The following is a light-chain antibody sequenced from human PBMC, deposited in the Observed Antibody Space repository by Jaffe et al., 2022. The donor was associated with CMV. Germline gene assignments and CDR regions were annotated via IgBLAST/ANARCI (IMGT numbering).Light chain of an antibody. Sequence: VLTQSPGILSVSPGERATLSCRASQSVSSNFLAWYQQRPGQAPRLLMYGASTRAAGIPDRFSGSGSGTGFTLTITRLEPEDFAVYYCQQYGSSPGTFGQGTRLDIK. J-gene: IGKJ5*01. CDR2: GAS. CDR1: QSVSSNF. V-gene: IGKV3-20*01. CDR3: QQYGSSPGT.